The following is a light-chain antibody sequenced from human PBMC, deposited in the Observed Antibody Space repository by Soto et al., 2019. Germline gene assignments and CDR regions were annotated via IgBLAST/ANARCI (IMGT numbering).Light chain of an antibody. CDR2: DVS. CDR3: SSFTSSDTHV. V-gene: IGLV2-14*03. CDR1: SSDVGGYNY. J-gene: IGLJ1*01. Sequence: QSVLTQPASVSGSPGQSITISCTGTSSDVGGYNYVSWYQQHPGKVLRLMIYDVSNRPSGVSDRFSGSQSGNTASLTTSGLQTDDEADYYCSSFTSSDTHVFGSGTKVTVL.